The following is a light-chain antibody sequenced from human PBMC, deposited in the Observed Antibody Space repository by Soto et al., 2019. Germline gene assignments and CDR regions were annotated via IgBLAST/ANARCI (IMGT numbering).Light chain of an antibody. V-gene: IGKV1-16*01. CDR3: QQYVTYPLT. J-gene: IGKJ4*01. Sequence: DIPMTQSPSSLSASVGDSVTITCRASQRISTYLAWFQLKPGKAPKFLISSASILETGVPSRFSGSGSGTDFALTSSSLQPEDFATYSCQQYVTYPLTFGGGTKVEI. CDR2: SAS. CDR1: QRISTY.